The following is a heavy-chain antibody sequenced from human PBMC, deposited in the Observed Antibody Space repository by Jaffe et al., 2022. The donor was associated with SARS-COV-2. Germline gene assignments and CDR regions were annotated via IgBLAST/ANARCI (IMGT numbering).Heavy chain of an antibody. CDR1: GGSFSGYY. Sequence: QVQLQQWGAGLLKPSETLSLTCAVYGGSFSGYYWSWIRQPPGKGLEWIGEINHSGSTNYNPSLKSRVTISVDTSKNQFSLKLSSVTAADTAVYYCARGLGQPGAFDIWGQGTMVTVSS. CDR2: INHSGST. D-gene: IGHD1-1*01. CDR3: ARGLGQPGAFDI. J-gene: IGHJ3*02. V-gene: IGHV4-34*01.